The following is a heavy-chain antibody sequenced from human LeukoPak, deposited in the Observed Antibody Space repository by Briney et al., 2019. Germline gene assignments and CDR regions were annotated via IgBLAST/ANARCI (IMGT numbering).Heavy chain of an antibody. CDR2: IYYSGST. J-gene: IGHJ4*02. D-gene: IGHD3-22*01. CDR3: ARVYTYYDSSEGYFDY. Sequence: SETLSLTCTVSGGSISSYYWSWIRQPPGKGLEWIGCIYYSGSTNYNPSLKSRVTISVDTSKNQFSLKLSSVTAADTAVYYCARVYTYYDSSEGYFDYWGQGTLVTVSS. V-gene: IGHV4-59*01. CDR1: GGSISSYY.